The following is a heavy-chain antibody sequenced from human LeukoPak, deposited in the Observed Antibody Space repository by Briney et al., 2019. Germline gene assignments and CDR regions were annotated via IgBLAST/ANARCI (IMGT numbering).Heavy chain of an antibody. V-gene: IGHV5-51*01. Sequence: GESLKISCKGSRNSFTSHWIGWVRQMPGKGLEWMGIIYPSDSDTRYSPSFQGQVTISADKSISTAYLQWSSLKASDTAMYYCARLPVLLWFGEYPTHFDYWGQGTLVTVSS. J-gene: IGHJ4*02. CDR3: ARLPVLLWFGEYPTHFDY. D-gene: IGHD3-10*01. CDR1: RNSFTSHW. CDR2: IYPSDSDT.